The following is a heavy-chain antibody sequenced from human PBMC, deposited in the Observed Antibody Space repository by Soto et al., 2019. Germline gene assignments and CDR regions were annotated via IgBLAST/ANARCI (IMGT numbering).Heavy chain of an antibody. CDR3: ARDRADRGFDY. D-gene: IGHD3-10*01. CDR2: VLPVLGTT. Sequence: QVQLEQSGAEVKKPGSSVTVSCKASGDRFTSYGISWVRQAPGQGLEWVGTVLPVLGTTNYAQKLRGRVIITADESTSTVYMEVGSLRSDDTAIYYCARDRADRGFDYWGQGTLVTVSS. V-gene: IGHV1-69*18. CDR1: GDRFTSYG. J-gene: IGHJ4*02.